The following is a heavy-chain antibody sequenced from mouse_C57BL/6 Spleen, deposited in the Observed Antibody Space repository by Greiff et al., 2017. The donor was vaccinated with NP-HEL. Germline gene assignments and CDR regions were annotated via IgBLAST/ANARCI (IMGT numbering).Heavy chain of an antibody. CDR2: INPSSGYT. Sequence: VQLQQSGAELARPGASVKMSCKASGYTFTSYTMHWVKQRPGQGLEWIGYINPSSGYTKYNQKFKDKATLTADKSSSTAYMQLSSLTSEDSAVYYCARYDGYYSYYAMDYWGQGTSVTVSS. CDR1: GYTFTSYT. CDR3: ARYDGYYSYYAMDY. D-gene: IGHD2-3*01. V-gene: IGHV1-4*01. J-gene: IGHJ4*01.